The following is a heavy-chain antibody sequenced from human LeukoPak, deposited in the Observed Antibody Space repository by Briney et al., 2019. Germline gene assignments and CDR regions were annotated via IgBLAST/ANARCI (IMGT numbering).Heavy chain of an antibody. CDR2: IYYSGST. Sequence: SETLSLTCTVSRGSISSSSYYWDWIRQPPGKGLEWIGTIYYSGSTYYNPSLKSRVTISVDTSRNQFPLKLRSVTAADTAVYYCARHPTDVSIFDPWGQGTLVTVSS. CDR3: ARHPTDVSIFDP. V-gene: IGHV4-39*01. D-gene: IGHD3-16*01. CDR1: RGSISSSSYY. J-gene: IGHJ5*02.